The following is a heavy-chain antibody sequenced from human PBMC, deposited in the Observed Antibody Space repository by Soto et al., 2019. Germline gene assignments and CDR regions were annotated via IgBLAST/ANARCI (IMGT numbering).Heavy chain of an antibody. CDR1: GYAIRTGYH. CDR2: IYHNGST. J-gene: IGHJ6*04. V-gene: IGHV4-38-2*02. D-gene: IGHD3-10*01. Sequence: QVQLQESGPGLVKPSETLSLTCAVSGYAIRTGYHWGWIRQPPGKGLERIGSIYHNGSTYYNPSLKSRVTISVDTSKNQFSLKLSSLTAADTAVYYCARDIIRGGYGLDVWGKGTTVSVSS. CDR3: ARDIIRGGYGLDV.